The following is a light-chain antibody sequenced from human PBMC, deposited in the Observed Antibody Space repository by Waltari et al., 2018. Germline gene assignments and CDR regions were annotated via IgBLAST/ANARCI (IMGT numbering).Light chain of an antibody. CDR2: AGS. CDR1: SSDVGNYNL. J-gene: IGLJ1*01. Sequence: QSALTQPASVSGSPGPSITISCTGTSSDVGNYNLVSWYQQHPGKAPKLMISAGSKRPSGVSNRFSGSKSGNTASLTISGLQAEDEADYYCCSYAGSSTYVFGTGTKVTVL. V-gene: IGLV2-23*01. CDR3: CSYAGSSTYV.